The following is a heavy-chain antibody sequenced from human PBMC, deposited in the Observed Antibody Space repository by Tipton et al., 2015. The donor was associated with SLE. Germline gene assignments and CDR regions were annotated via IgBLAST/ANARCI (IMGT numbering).Heavy chain of an antibody. CDR3: ARRYGTSFDY. CDR2: IYYTGTT. V-gene: IGHV4-31*02. D-gene: IGHD2-8*01. J-gene: IGHJ4*02. Sequence: LRLSCTVSGGSISSGGYYWSWIRQHPGKGLEWIGYIYYTGTTYYNPSLKSRLTLSMDTSNNHFSLRVSSVTAADTAVYYCARRYGTSFDYWDQGTLVTVSS. CDR1: GGSISSGGYY.